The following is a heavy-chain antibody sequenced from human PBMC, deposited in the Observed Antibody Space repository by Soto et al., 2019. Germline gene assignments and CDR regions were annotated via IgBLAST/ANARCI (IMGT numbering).Heavy chain of an antibody. CDR1: GGSISSYY. D-gene: IGHD4-17*01. V-gene: IGHV4-59*01. CDR3: ASSHDYGDYRTYFDY. CDR2: IYYSGST. J-gene: IGHJ4*02. Sequence: QVQLQESGPGLVKPSETLSLTCTVSGGSISSYYWSWIRQPPGKGLEWIGYIYYSGSTNYNPSLKSRVTISVDTSKNQLSLKLSSVTAADTAVYYCASSHDYGDYRTYFDYWGQGTLVTVSS.